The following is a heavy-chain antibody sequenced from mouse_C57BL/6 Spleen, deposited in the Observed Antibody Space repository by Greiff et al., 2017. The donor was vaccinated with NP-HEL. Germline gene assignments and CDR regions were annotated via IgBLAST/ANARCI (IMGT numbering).Heavy chain of an antibody. CDR3: ARDYDHEVAY. J-gene: IGHJ3*01. CDR1: GYAFSSYW. CDR2: IYPGDGDT. V-gene: IGHV1-80*01. Sequence: VKLMESGAELVKPGASVKISCKASGYAFSSYWMNWVKQRPGKGLEWIGQIYPGDGDTNYNGKFKGKATLTADKSSSTAYMQLSSLTSEDSAVYFCARDYDHEVAYWGQGTLVTVSA. D-gene: IGHD2-4*01.